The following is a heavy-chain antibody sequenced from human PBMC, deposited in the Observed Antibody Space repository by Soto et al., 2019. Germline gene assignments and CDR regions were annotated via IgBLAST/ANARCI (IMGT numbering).Heavy chain of an antibody. V-gene: IGHV3-74*01. J-gene: IGHJ3*01. Sequence: PVGCLRLSFEVSGFTFGDYCMNWVLQAPVKVLMWVSRINSDGTVTDYADVVKVRFTVCRENAKNTLFLQMNSLRAEDTDIYYCTSASVADAFDLWGQGTRVPVSS. CDR1: GFTFGDYC. CDR3: TSASVADAFDL. CDR2: INSDGTVT. D-gene: IGHD2-21*01.